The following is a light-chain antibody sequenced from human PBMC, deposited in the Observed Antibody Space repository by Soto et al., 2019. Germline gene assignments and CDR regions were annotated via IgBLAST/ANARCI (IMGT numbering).Light chain of an antibody. J-gene: IGKJ1*01. V-gene: IGKV3D-20*02. CDR2: GAS. Sequence: EIVLTQSPGTLSLSPGERATLSCRASQSVSSSYLAWYQQKPGQAPRLLIYGASSRATGIPDRFSGSGSGTDFTLTISSLEPEDFAVYYCQHRSNWPPTFGQGTKVDI. CDR3: QHRSNWPPT. CDR1: QSVSSSY.